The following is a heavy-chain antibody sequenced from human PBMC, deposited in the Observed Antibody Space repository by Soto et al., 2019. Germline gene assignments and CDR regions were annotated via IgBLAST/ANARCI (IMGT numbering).Heavy chain of an antibody. CDR1: GFTFSSHI. CDR2: ISSSSSYI. J-gene: IGHJ4*02. Sequence: GSLILSCAASGFTFSSHIMNWVRQAPGKRLEWVSCISSSSSYIYYADSVKGRFTISRDNAKNSLYLQMNSLRAEDTAVYYCARVGSSGWYADADYWGQGTLVTVSS. CDR3: ARVGSSGWYADADY. D-gene: IGHD6-19*01. V-gene: IGHV3-21*04.